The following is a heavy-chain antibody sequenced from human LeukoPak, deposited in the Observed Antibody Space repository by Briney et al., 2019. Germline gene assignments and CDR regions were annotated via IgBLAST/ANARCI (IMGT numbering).Heavy chain of an antibody. V-gene: IGHV4-38-2*02. CDR1: GYSISSGYY. Sequence: SETLSLTCTVSGYSISSGYYWGWIRQPPGKGLEWIGSIYHSGSTYYNPSLKSRVTISVDTFKNQFSLKLSSVTAADTAVYYCARYCSSTSCSRDYWGQGTLVTVSS. CDR3: ARYCSSTSCSRDY. J-gene: IGHJ4*02. CDR2: IYHSGST. D-gene: IGHD2-2*01.